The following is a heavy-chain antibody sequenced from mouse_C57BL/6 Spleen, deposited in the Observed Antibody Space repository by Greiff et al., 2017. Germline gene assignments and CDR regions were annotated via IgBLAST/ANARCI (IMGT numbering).Heavy chain of an antibody. CDR3: AKHRSNSFDY. Sequence: EVQLVESGGGLVKPGGSLKLSCAASGFTFSSYTMSWVRQTPEKRLEWVATISGGGGNTYYTDSVKGRFTFSRDNAKNTLYLQMSSLRSEDTALCYCAKHRSNSFDYWGQGTTLTVSS. CDR2: ISGGGGNT. V-gene: IGHV5-9*01. J-gene: IGHJ2*01. CDR1: GFTFSSYT. D-gene: IGHD5-1*01.